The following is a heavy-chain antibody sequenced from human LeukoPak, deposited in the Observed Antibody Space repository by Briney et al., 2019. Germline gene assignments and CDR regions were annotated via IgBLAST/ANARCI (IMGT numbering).Heavy chain of an antibody. J-gene: IGHJ6*03. Sequence: RASVKVSCKASGYTFTSYDINWVRQATGQGLEWMGWMNPNSGNTGYAQKLQGSVTMTRNTSISTAYMELSSLRSEDTAVYYCARVGGVAGLYYYYYMDVWGKGTTVTISS. CDR2: MNPNSGNT. V-gene: IGHV1-8*01. CDR1: GYTFTSYD. D-gene: IGHD6-19*01. CDR3: ARVGGVAGLYYYYYMDV.